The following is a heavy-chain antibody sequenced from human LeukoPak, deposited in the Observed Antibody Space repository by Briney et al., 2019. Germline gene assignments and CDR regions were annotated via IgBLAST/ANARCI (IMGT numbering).Heavy chain of an antibody. Sequence: PGESLRLSCAASGFTFSNAWMSWVRQAPGRGLEWVGRIKRKGDDGTIDYAAPVKGILSISRDDSKNTLYLQMNSLKSEDTAVYYCTAGTGRSDFDYWGQGTLVTVSS. CDR3: TAGTGRSDFDY. J-gene: IGHJ4*02. CDR2: IKRKGDDGTI. V-gene: IGHV3-15*01. CDR1: GFTFSNAW. D-gene: IGHD3/OR15-3a*01.